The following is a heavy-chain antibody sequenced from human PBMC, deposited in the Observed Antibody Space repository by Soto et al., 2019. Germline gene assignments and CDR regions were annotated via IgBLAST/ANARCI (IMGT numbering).Heavy chain of an antibody. CDR3: AREGLLWFGELSYPHYYYGMDV. D-gene: IGHD3-10*01. CDR1: GGSVSSGSYY. V-gene: IGHV4-61*01. CDR2: IYYSGST. Sequence: PSETLSRTCTVSGGSVSSGSYYWSWIRQPPGKGLEWIGYIYYSGSTNYNPSLKSRVTISVDTSKNQFSLKLSSVTAADTAVYYCAREGLLWFGELSYPHYYYGMDVWGQGTTVTVSS. J-gene: IGHJ6*02.